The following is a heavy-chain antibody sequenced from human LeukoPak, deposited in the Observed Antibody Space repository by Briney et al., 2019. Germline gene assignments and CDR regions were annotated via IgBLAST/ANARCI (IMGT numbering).Heavy chain of an antibody. CDR3: AKYGRILEWLGSYYYYYGMDV. Sequence: EGSLRLSCAASGFTFSSYAMSWVRQAPGKGLEWVSAISGSGGSTYYADSVKGRFTISRDNSKNTLYLQMNSLRAEDTAVYYCAKYGRILEWLGSYYYYYGMDVWGQGTTVTVSS. J-gene: IGHJ6*02. D-gene: IGHD3-3*01. CDR1: GFTFSSYA. V-gene: IGHV3-23*01. CDR2: ISGSGGST.